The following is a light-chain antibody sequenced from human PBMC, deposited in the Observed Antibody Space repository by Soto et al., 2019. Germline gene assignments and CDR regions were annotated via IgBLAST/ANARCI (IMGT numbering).Light chain of an antibody. CDR3: QQYNNWPPWT. CDR1: ESVSRN. J-gene: IGKJ1*01. V-gene: IGKV3-15*01. Sequence: KASESVSRNLAWYQQKPGQAPRLLIYDASTRATGIPARFSGSGSGTEFTLTISSLQSEDFAVYYCQQYNNWPPWTFGQGTKVDIK. CDR2: DAS.